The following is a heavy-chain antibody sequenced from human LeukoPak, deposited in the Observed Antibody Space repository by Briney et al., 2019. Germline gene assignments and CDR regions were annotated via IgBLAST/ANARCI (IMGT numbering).Heavy chain of an antibody. Sequence: SSETLSLTCTVSGGSTSSSNYYWGWIRQPPGKGLEWIGYIYYSGSTYYNPSLKSRVTISVDTSKNQFSLKLSSVTAADTAVYYCARMVRGVMDPRFDYWGQGTLVTVSS. CDR2: IYYSGST. V-gene: IGHV4-31*03. J-gene: IGHJ4*02. CDR1: GGSTSSSNYY. CDR3: ARMVRGVMDPRFDY. D-gene: IGHD3-10*01.